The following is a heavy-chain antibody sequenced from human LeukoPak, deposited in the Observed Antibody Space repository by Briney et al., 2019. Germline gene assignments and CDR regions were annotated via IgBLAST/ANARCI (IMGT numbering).Heavy chain of an antibody. CDR1: GGSISSGDYY. CDR3: ARVGVRGVIITSDYFDY. V-gene: IGHV4-30-4*01. CDR2: IYYSGST. D-gene: IGHD3-10*01. Sequence: SETLSLTCTVSGGSISSGDYYCSWISQPPGKGLEWIGYIYYSGSTYYNPSLKSRVTISVDTSKSQFSLKLSSVTAADTAVYYCARVGVRGVIITSDYFDYWGQGPLVTVSS. J-gene: IGHJ4*02.